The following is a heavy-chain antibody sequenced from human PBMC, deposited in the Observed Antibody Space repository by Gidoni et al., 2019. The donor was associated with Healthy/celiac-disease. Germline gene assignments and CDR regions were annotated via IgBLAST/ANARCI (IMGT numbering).Heavy chain of an antibody. Sequence: QVQLQASGARLVMPSGTLALTCAVSGGAISSSNWWSWVRQPPGKGLEWIGEIYHSGSTNYNPSLKSRVTISVDKSKNQFSLKLSSVTAADTAVYYCARNPQQLVPGWFDPWGQGTQVTVSS. D-gene: IGHD6-13*01. CDR1: GGAISSSNW. V-gene: IGHV4-4*02. CDR2: IYHSGST. J-gene: IGHJ5*02. CDR3: ARNPQQLVPGWFDP.